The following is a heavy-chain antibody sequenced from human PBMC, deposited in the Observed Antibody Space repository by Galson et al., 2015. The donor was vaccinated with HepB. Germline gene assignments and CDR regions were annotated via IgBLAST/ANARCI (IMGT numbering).Heavy chain of an antibody. Sequence: SLRLSCAAPGFTFSASAMHWVRQAPGKGLEWVGRFRRKGNSYATTYGASVKGRVSISRDDSKNTAYLQMNSLKTEDTAVYYCTRHRPDCSGTGCDRNIYHYYYMDVWGKGTAVTVSS. CDR1: GFTFSASA. J-gene: IGHJ6*03. CDR3: TRHRPDCSGTGCDRNIYHYYYMDV. CDR2: FRRKGNSYAT. V-gene: IGHV3-73*01. D-gene: IGHD2-2*01.